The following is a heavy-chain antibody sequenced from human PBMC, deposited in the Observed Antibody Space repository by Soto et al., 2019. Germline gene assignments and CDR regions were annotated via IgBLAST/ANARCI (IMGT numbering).Heavy chain of an antibody. V-gene: IGHV4-59*01. J-gene: IGHJ5*01. CDR3: ARAGSRQNWFDS. CDR2: IYYSGST. Sequence: QVQLQESGPGLVKPSETLSLTCTVSGGSISGYYWSWVRQPPGKGLEYIGYIYYSGSTNYNPSLKSRVPISVDTSKDQFSLKMSSVTAADTAVYYCARAGSRQNWFDSWGQGTLVTVSS. CDR1: GGSISGYY. D-gene: IGHD3-10*01.